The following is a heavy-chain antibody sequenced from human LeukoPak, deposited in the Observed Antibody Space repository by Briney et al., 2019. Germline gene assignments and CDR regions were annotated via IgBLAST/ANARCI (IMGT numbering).Heavy chain of an antibody. D-gene: IGHD4-17*01. Sequence: GGSLRLSCAASGFTFSSYAMHWVRQAPGKGLEWVAVISYDGSNQYYADSVKGRFTISRDNSKNTLYLQMNSLRAEDTAVYYCARDGYGDYVLGYFDYWGQGTLVTVSS. CDR2: ISYDGSNQ. CDR3: ARDGYGDYVLGYFDY. V-gene: IGHV3-30-3*01. J-gene: IGHJ4*02. CDR1: GFTFSSYA.